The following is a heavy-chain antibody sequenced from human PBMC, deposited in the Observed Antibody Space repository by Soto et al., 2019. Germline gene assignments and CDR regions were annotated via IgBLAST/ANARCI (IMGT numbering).Heavy chain of an antibody. V-gene: IGHV4-39*01. Sequence: QLQLQESGPGLVKPSETLSLTCTVSGGSISTPTYYWGWIRQPPGKGLEWIGSIYYSGSTYYNPSLKSRVTISVDTSRTQFSLRLTSVTAADTAVYYCARRYTGSYYDYWGQGTLVTVSS. CDR2: IYYSGST. CDR3: ARRYTGSYYDY. D-gene: IGHD1-26*01. J-gene: IGHJ4*02. CDR1: GGSISTPTYY.